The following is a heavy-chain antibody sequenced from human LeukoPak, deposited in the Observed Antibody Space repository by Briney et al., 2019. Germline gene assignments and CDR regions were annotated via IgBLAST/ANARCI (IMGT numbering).Heavy chain of an antibody. Sequence: SETLSLTCAVYGGSFSGYYWIWIRQPPGKGLEWIGEINHSGSTNYNPSLKSRVTISVDTSKNQFSLKLSSVTAADTAVYYCATTATLNHWGGRAFDIWGQGTMVTVSS. J-gene: IGHJ3*02. CDR2: INHSGST. CDR3: ATTATLNHWGGRAFDI. D-gene: IGHD7-27*01. V-gene: IGHV4-34*01. CDR1: GGSFSGYY.